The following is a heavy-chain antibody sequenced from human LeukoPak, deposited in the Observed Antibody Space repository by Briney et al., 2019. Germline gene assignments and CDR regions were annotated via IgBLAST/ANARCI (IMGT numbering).Heavy chain of an antibody. CDR3: AKTPIPAAPARGNWFDP. Sequence: PGGSLRLSCAASGFTFSSYAMSWARQAPGKGLEWVSAISGSGGSTYYADSVKGRFTISRDNSKNTLYLQMNSLRAEDTAVYYCAKTPIPAAPARGNWFDPWGQGTLVTVSS. D-gene: IGHD2-2*01. J-gene: IGHJ5*02. V-gene: IGHV3-23*01. CDR2: ISGSGGST. CDR1: GFTFSSYA.